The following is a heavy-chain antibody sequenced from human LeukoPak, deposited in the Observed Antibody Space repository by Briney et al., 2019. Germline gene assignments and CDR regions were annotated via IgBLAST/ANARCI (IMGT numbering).Heavy chain of an antibody. CDR1: GFTFSSYE. CDR2: ISGSGNTI. D-gene: IGHD3-16*01. CDR3: ARDYAAPAAFDI. V-gene: IGHV3-48*03. Sequence: GGSLRLSCAASGFTFSSYEMNWVRQAPGKGLEWVSYISGSGNTIYYADSVKGRFTTSRDNAKNSLYLQMNSLRAEATAVYYCARDYAAPAAFDIWGQGTMVTVSS. J-gene: IGHJ3*02.